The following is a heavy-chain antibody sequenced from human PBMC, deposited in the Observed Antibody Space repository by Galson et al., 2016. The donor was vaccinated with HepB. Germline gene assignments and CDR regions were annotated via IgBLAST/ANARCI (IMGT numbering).Heavy chain of an antibody. V-gene: IGHV4-61*01. D-gene: IGHD1-26*01. Sequence: ETLSLTCTVSGGSLSSDNYFWSCVRQPPGKGLEWIGFIQDTGNTNCNPSLKSRVTISIDRSKNQFSLKLSSVTAADTAVYYCARDQHGSYMPHWGLGTLVTVSS. CDR3: ARDQHGSYMPH. CDR2: IQDTGNT. CDR1: GGSLSSDNYF. J-gene: IGHJ4*02.